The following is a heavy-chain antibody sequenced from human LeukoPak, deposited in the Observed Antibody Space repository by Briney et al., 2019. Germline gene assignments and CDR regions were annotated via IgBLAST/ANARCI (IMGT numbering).Heavy chain of an antibody. Sequence: SETLSLTCAVYGGSFSGYYWSWVRQPPGKGLEWIGEINHSGSTNYNPPLKSRVTISVDTSKNQFSLKLSSVTAADTAVYYCARGPGYSYARYYFDYWGQGTLVTVSS. V-gene: IGHV4-34*01. CDR1: GGSFSGYY. J-gene: IGHJ4*02. CDR2: INHSGST. CDR3: ARGPGYSYARYYFDY. D-gene: IGHD5-18*01.